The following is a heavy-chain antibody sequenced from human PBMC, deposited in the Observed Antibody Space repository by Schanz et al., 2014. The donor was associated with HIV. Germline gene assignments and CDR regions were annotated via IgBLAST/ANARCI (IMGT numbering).Heavy chain of an antibody. CDR1: GDSFSNLG. V-gene: IGHV1-2*02. CDR2: INPNSGAT. J-gene: IGHJ5*02. D-gene: IGHD3-10*01. Sequence: QVHLVQSGAEVKKSGASVKVSCKASGDSFSNLGINWVRQAPGQGLEWMGGINPNSGATQYAQKFQDRVTMTREKSISTVYMRLTSLTPDDTAVYFCARGASVAARGWFDPWGQGTLIIVSS. CDR3: ARGASVAARGWFDP.